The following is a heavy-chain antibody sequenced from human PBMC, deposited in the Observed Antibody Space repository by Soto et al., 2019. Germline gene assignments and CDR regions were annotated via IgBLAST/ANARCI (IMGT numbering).Heavy chain of an antibody. V-gene: IGHV4-59*01. D-gene: IGHD6-13*01. Sequence: SETLSLTCTVSVGSISSYYWSLIRQPPGKGLECIWYIYYSGSTNYNPSLKSRVTISVDTSKNQFSLKLSSVTAAYTAVYYCARNTVIAAAGNPWENYYYCYGMDLWGQGTTVTVSS. CDR1: VGSISSYY. CDR3: ARNTVIAAAGNPWENYYYCYGMDL. CDR2: IYYSGST. J-gene: IGHJ6*01.